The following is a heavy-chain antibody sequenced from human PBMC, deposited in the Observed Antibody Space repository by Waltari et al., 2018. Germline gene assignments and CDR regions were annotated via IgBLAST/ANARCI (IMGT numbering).Heavy chain of an antibody. J-gene: IGHJ4*02. CDR3: ATTSPYYYDSSGYYFDY. CDR1: GFTFSSYG. CDR2: IRYDGRNK. D-gene: IGHD3-22*01. Sequence: QVQLVESGGGVVQPGGSLRLTCAASGFTFSSYGMHWVRQAPGKGLEWVAFIRYDGRNKYYADSVKGRFTISRDNSKNTLYLQMNSLRAEDTAVYYCATTSPYYYDSSGYYFDYWGQGTLVTVSS. V-gene: IGHV3-30*02.